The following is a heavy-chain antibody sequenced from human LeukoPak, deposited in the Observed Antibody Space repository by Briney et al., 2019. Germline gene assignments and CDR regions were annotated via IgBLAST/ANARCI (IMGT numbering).Heavy chain of an antibody. CDR1: GFTFSSHP. D-gene: IGHD3-3*01. CDR3: AKHGTYDDIWSGQSYFDY. V-gene: IGHV3-23*01. J-gene: IGHJ4*02. CDR2: ISGSGDST. Sequence: AGGSLRLSCAVSGFTFSSHPMSWVRQAPGKGLEWVSGISGSGDSTNYADSVKGRFTISRDNSRNTLYLQMNSLRAEDTAVYYCAKHGTYDDIWSGQSYFDYWGQGTLVTVSS.